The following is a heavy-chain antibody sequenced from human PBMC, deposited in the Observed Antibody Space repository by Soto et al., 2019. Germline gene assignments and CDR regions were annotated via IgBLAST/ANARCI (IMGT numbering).Heavy chain of an antibody. J-gene: IGHJ3*02. CDR2: INAGNGNT. CDR3: ARSSSGPPPDAFDI. Sequence: ASVKVSCQAAGYTFTSYAMHWVRQAPGQRLEWMGWINAGNGNTKYSQKFQGRVTITRDTSTSTAYMELRSLRSDDTAVYYCARSSSGPPPDAFDIWGQGTMVTVSS. CDR1: GYTFTSYA. V-gene: IGHV1-3*01. D-gene: IGHD6-19*01.